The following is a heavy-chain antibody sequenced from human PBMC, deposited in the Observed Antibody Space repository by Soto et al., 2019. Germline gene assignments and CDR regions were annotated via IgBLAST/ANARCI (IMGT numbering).Heavy chain of an antibody. Sequence: PSETLSLTCTVSGGSISSGGYYWSWIRQHPGKGLEWIGYIYYSGSTYYNPSLKSRVTISVDTSKNQFSLKLSSVTAVDTAVYYCARGTQLLHAFDIWGQGTMVTVSS. J-gene: IGHJ3*02. CDR3: ARGTQLLHAFDI. CDR2: IYYSGST. V-gene: IGHV4-31*03. D-gene: IGHD2-2*01. CDR1: GGSISSGGYY.